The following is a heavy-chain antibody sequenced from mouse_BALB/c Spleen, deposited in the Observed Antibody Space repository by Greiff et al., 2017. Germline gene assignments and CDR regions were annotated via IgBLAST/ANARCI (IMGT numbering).Heavy chain of an antibody. V-gene: IGHV1S56*01. D-gene: IGHD4-1*01. Sequence: QIQLQQSGPELVKPGASVKISCKASGYTFTSYDINWVKQRPGQGLEWIGWIYPGDGSTKYNEKFKGKATLTADKSSSTAYMQLSSLTSENSAVYFCARRSGTGYFDYWGQGTTLTVSS. CDR1: GYTFTSYD. J-gene: IGHJ2*01. CDR3: ARRSGTGYFDY. CDR2: IYPGDGST.